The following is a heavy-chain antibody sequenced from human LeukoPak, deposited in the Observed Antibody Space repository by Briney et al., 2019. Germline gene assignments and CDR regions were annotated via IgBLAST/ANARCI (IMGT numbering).Heavy chain of an antibody. J-gene: IGHJ3*01. CDR2: IIPAFDTP. Sequence: GSSVKVSCKASGGTFSSYEYIWVRQAPGQGLEWMGGIIPAFDTPNYAHKFQGRVTISADESTSTAYMEMSNLKSDDTAVFFCARGYLAVVTSNLGGNAFDVWGQVTMITVSS. CDR3: ARGYLAVVTSNLGGNAFDV. CDR1: GGTFSSYE. D-gene: IGHD2-21*02. V-gene: IGHV1-69*01.